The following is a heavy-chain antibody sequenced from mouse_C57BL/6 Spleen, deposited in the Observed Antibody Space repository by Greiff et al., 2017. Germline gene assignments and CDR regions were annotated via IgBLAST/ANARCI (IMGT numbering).Heavy chain of an antibody. CDR3: ARRDGFYAMDY. J-gene: IGHJ4*01. CDR1: GFTFSDYG. Sequence: DVMLVESGGGLVQPGGSLKLSCAASGFTFSDYGMAWVRQAPRKGPEWVAFISNLAYSIYYADTVTGRFTISRENAKDTLYLEMSSLRSEDTAMYYCARRDGFYAMDYWGQGTSVTVSS. V-gene: IGHV5-15*04. D-gene: IGHD2-3*01. CDR2: ISNLAYSI.